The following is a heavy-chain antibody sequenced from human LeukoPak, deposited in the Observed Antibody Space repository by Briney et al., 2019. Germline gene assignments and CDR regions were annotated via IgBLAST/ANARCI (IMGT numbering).Heavy chain of an antibody. CDR1: GFTFDDYA. CDR2: INWNGRIT. Sequence: PGESLRLSCAASGFTFDDYAMNWVRQVPGRGLEWVSGINWNGRITEYADSVKDRFTISRQNTKNSLYLYMNNLGGEDTALYFCARGSVQLWLRDTYYYMDVWCKGATVTVSS. CDR3: ARGSVQLWLRDTYYYMDV. V-gene: IGHV3-20*04. J-gene: IGHJ6*03. D-gene: IGHD5-18*01.